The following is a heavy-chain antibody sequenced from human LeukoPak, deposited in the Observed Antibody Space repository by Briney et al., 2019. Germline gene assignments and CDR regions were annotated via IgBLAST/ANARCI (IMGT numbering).Heavy chain of an antibody. CDR3: AKGLITMVRGGHQLLES. V-gene: IGHV3-23*01. Sequence: GGSLRLSCAASGFTFNSYSMNWVRQAPGKGLEWVSAISGSGGSTYYADSVKGRLTISRDNSKNTLYLQMNSLRAEDTAVYYCAKGLITMVRGGHQLLESWGQGTLVTVSS. CDR1: GFTFNSYS. J-gene: IGHJ4*02. D-gene: IGHD3-10*01. CDR2: ISGSGGST.